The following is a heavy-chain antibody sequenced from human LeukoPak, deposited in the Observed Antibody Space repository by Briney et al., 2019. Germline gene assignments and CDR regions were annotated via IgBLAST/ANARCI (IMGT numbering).Heavy chain of an antibody. J-gene: IGHJ4*02. Sequence: SQTLSLTCTVSGDSISSGDYYWSWIRQPAGKGLEWIGRISSSGSTNYNPSLKSRVTISVDTSKNQFSLKLSSVTAADTAVYYCARVVRDGYNPFDYWGQGTLVTVSS. V-gene: IGHV4-61*02. CDR2: ISSSGST. D-gene: IGHD5-24*01. CDR1: GDSISSGDYY. CDR3: ARVVRDGYNPFDY.